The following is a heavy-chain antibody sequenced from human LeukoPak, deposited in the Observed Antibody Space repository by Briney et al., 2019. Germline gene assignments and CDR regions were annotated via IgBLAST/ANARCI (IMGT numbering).Heavy chain of an antibody. CDR1: GYTFTGYY. CDR3: ARDRVRYDYYDSSGYDAFDI. D-gene: IGHD3-22*01. Sequence: GASVKVSCKASGYTFTGYYMHWVRQAPGQGLEWMGWINPNSGGTNYAQKFQGRVTMTRDTSISTAYMELSRLRSDDTAVYYCARDRVRYDYYDSSGYDAFDIWGQVTMVTVSS. CDR2: INPNSGGT. J-gene: IGHJ3*02. V-gene: IGHV1-2*02.